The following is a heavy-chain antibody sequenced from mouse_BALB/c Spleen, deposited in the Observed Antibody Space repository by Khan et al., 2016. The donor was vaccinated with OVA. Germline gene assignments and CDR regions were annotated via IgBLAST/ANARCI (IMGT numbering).Heavy chain of an antibody. V-gene: IGHV2-6-4*01. J-gene: IGHJ4*01. CDR1: GFSLSRYN. CDR2: IWGGGGS. Sequence: QVRLQQSGPGLVAPSQSLSITCTVSGFSLSRYNIHWVRQPPGKGLEWLGMIWGGGGSDYNSTLKSSLSISKDNYKSQVFLKLNSLQTDDTAMYYCARAYYRYYGYYAMDYWGQGTSVTVSS. D-gene: IGHD2-14*01. CDR3: ARAYYRYYGYYAMDY.